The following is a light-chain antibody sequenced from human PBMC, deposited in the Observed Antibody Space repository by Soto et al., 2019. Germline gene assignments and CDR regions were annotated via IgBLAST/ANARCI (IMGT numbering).Light chain of an antibody. V-gene: IGKV1-5*03. CDR2: KAS. Sequence: GSVGDRVTITCRASQTISSWLAWYQQKPGKAPKLLIYKASTLKSGVPSRLSGSGSGTEFTLTISSLQPDDFTTYYCQHYNSYSEAFGQGTKVDIK. CDR1: QTISSW. J-gene: IGKJ1*01. CDR3: QHYNSYSEA.